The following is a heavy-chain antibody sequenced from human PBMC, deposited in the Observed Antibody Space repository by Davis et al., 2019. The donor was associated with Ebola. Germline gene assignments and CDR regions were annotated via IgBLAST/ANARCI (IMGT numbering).Heavy chain of an antibody. J-gene: IGHJ4*02. V-gene: IGHV3-11*01. D-gene: IGHD2-2*02. CDR3: ARVKYQLLYGRLARFDY. Sequence: PGGSLRLSCAASGFTFSDYYMSWIRQAPGKGLEWVSYISSSGSTIYYADSVKGRFTISRDNAKNSLYLQMNSLRAEDTAVYYCARVKYQLLYGRLARFDYWGQGTLVTVSS. CDR2: ISSSGSTI. CDR1: GFTFSDYY.